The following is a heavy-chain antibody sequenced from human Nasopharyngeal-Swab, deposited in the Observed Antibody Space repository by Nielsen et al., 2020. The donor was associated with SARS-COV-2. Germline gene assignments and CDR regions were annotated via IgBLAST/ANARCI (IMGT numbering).Heavy chain of an antibody. V-gene: IGHV4-34*01. J-gene: IGHJ4*02. CDR3: ARGHRSISMIVVVIATAHFYFDS. Sequence: GSLRLSCAVYGGSFSGYYWSWIRQPPGKGLEWIGEINYSGTTSYNPSLKSRVTISSDTSKNQFSLKLSSVTAADTAVYYCARGHRSISMIVVVIATAHFYFDSWGRGTLVTVTS. CDR1: GGSFSGYY. D-gene: IGHD3-22*01. CDR2: INYSGTT.